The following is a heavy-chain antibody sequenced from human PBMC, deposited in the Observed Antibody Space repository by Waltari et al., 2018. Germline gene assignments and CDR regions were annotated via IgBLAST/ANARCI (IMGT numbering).Heavy chain of an antibody. J-gene: IGHJ3*02. CDR2: IIPIFGTA. D-gene: IGHD2-15*01. CDR3: ASSSEDIVVVVAAQDDAFDI. CDR1: GGTFSSYA. V-gene: IGHV1-69*01. Sequence: QVQLVQSGAEVKKPGSSVKVSCKASGGTFSSYAISWVRQAPGPGLGWMGGIIPIFGTANYAQKFQGRVTITADESTSTAYMELSSLRSEDTAVYYCASSSEDIVVVVAAQDDAFDIWGQGTMVTVSS.